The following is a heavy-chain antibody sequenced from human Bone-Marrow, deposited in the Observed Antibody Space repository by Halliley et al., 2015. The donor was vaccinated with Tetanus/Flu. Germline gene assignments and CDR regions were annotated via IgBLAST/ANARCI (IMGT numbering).Heavy chain of an antibody. CDR1: GFTFSNYW. V-gene: IGHV3-7*03. J-gene: IGHJ4*02. Sequence: AASGFTFSNYWMTWVRQAPGKGLEWVANIKEDGSEKFYVDSVKGRFTISRDNAKNSVNLQMNSLRAEDTAVYYCARDVGPHYWGQGTLVTVSS. CDR3: ARDVGPHY. CDR2: IKEDGSEK. D-gene: IGHD1-26*01.